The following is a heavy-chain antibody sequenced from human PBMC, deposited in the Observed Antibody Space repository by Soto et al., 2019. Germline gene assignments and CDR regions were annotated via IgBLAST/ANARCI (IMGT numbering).Heavy chain of an antibody. J-gene: IGHJ5*02. CDR2: MNPNSGNT. D-gene: IGHD6-13*01. Sequence: ASVKVSCKASGYTFTSYDINWVRQATGQGLEWMGWMNPNSGNTGYAQKFQGRVTMTRNTSISTAYMELSSLRSDDTAVYYCARVPVVHGSSWLYNWFDPWGQGTLVTVSS. CDR3: ARVPVVHGSSWLYNWFDP. V-gene: IGHV1-8*01. CDR1: GYTFTSYD.